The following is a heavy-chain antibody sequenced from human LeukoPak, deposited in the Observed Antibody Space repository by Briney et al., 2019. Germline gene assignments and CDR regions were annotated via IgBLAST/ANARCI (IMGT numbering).Heavy chain of an antibody. V-gene: IGHV4-34*01. D-gene: IGHD3-3*01. CDR2: INHSGST. CDR1: GGSFSGYY. Sequence: SETLSLTCAVYGGSFSGYYWSWIRQPPGKGLEWIGEINHSGSTNYNPSLKSRVTISVDTSKNQFSLKLSSVTAADTAVYYCARVSSTTFGRYYGMDVWGQGTTVTVSS. J-gene: IGHJ6*02. CDR3: ARVSSTTFGRYYGMDV.